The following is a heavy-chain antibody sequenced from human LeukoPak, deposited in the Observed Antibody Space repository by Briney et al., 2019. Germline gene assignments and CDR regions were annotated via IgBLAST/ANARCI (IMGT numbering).Heavy chain of an antibody. V-gene: IGHV3-15*01. CDR3: TTPGIAVAGRFDY. Sequence: GGSLRLSCAASGFTFSNAWMSWVRQAPGKGLEWVGRTKSKTDGGTTDYAAPVKGRFTISRDDSKNTLYLQMNSLKTEDTAVYYCTTPGIAVAGRFDYWGQGTLVTVSS. J-gene: IGHJ4*02. CDR1: GFTFSNAW. CDR2: TKSKTDGGTT. D-gene: IGHD6-19*01.